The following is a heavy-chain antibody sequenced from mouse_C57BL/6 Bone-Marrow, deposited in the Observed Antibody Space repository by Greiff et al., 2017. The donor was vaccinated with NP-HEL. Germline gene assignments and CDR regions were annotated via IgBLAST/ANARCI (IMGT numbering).Heavy chain of an antibody. Sequence: QVQLQQSGPGLVKPSQSLFLTCSITGFPITSGYYWIWIRQSPGKPLEWMGYITHSGETFYNPSLQSPISITRETSKNQFFLQLNSVTTEDTAMYYCAGGPYYYGSRPWYFDVWGTGTTVTVSS. J-gene: IGHJ1*03. CDR1: GFPITSGYY. CDR3: AGGPYYYGSRPWYFDV. V-gene: IGHV12-3*01. D-gene: IGHD1-1*01. CDR2: ITHSGET.